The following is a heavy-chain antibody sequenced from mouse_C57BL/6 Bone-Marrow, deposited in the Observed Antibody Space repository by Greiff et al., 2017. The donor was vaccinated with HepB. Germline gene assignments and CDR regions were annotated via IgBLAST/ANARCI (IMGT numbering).Heavy chain of an antibody. V-gene: IGHV1-76*01. D-gene: IGHD1-1*01. Sequence: VQGVESGAELVRPGASVKLSCKASGYTFTDYYINWVKQRPGQGLEWIARIYPGSGNTYYNEKFKGKATLTAEKSSSTAYMQLSSLTSEDSAVYFCARWTTVVAHWYFDVWGTGTTVTVSS. CDR3: ARWTTVVAHWYFDV. CDR2: IYPGSGNT. J-gene: IGHJ1*03. CDR1: GYTFTDYY.